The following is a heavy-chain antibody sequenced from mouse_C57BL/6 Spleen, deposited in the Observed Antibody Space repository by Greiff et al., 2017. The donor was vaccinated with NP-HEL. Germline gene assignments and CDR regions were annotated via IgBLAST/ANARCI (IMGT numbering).Heavy chain of an antibody. V-gene: IGHV1-64*01. CDR1: GYTFTSYW. CDR3: ARNDYDLAWFAY. J-gene: IGHJ3*01. CDR2: IHPNSGST. D-gene: IGHD2-4*01. Sequence: QVQLKESGAELVKPGASVKLSCKASGYTFTSYWMHWVKQRPGQGLEWIGMIHPNSGSTNYNEKFKSKATLTVDKSSSTAYMQLSSLTSEDSAVYYCARNDYDLAWFAYWGQGTLVTVSA.